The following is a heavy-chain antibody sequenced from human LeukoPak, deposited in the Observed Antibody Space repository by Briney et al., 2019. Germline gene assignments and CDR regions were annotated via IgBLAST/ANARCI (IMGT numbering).Heavy chain of an antibody. J-gene: IGHJ6*02. Sequence: GGSLRLSCAASGFTFSSYWMHWVRQAPGKGLVWVSRINTDGSSTSYADSVKGRFTISRDNAKNTLYLQMNSLRAEDTAVYYCARSPYYYGSGSYYLNGMDVWGQGTTVTVSS. D-gene: IGHD3-10*01. CDR3: ARSPYYYGSGSYYLNGMDV. V-gene: IGHV3-74*01. CDR1: GFTFSSYW. CDR2: INTDGSST.